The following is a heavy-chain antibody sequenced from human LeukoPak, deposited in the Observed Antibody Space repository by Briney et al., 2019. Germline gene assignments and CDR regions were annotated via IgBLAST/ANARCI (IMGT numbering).Heavy chain of an antibody. D-gene: IGHD1-1*01. CDR1: GFIFSNYW. V-gene: IGHV3-7*01. CDR3: ARERKYDSNFDY. Sequence: GGSLRLSCATSGFIFSNYWMSWVRQAPGKGLEWVANIKQDGSETYYVDSVKGRFTVSRDNAKNTLYLQMNSLRAEDTAVYYCARERKYDSNFDYWGQGTLVTVSS. J-gene: IGHJ4*02. CDR2: IKQDGSET.